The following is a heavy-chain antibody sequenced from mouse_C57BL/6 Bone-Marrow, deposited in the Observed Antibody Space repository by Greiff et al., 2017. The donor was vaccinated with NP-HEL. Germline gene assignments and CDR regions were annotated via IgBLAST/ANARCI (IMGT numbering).Heavy chain of an antibody. CDR2: IYPGDGDT. J-gene: IGHJ3*01. CDR1: GYAFSSSW. D-gene: IGHD1-1*01. CDR3: ALYYDGSSYPGFAD. V-gene: IGHV1-82*01. Sequence: QVQLQQSGPELVKPGASVKISCKASGYAFSSSWMNWVKQRPGKGLEWIGRIYPGDGDTNYNGKFKGKATLTADKSSSTAYMHLSSLTSEDSAVYVGALYYDGSSYPGFADWGQGTLVTVSA.